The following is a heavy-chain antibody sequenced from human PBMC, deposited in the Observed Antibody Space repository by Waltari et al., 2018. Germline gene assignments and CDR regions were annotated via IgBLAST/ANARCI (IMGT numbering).Heavy chain of an antibody. Sequence: EVQLVESGGGLVQPGGSLRLSCAASGFPVSSNYMSWVRQAPGKGGGWVSVIYGGGGKYYAASVKGRFTISRDNSKNTLYLQMNSLRAEDTAVYYCARDGGSLWGQGTLVTVSS. CDR1: GFPVSSNY. J-gene: IGHJ4*02. CDR3: ARDGGSL. V-gene: IGHV3-66*01. CDR2: IYGGGGK. D-gene: IGHD3-16*01.